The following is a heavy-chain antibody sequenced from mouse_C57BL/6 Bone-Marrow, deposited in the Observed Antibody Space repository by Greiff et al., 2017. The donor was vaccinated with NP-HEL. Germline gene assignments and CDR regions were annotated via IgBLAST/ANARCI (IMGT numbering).Heavy chain of an antibody. Sequence: QVQLKQSGPELVKPGASVKISCKASGYTFTDYYINWVKQRPGQGLEWIGWIFPGSGSTYYNEKFKGKATLTVDKSSSTAYMLLSSLTSEDSAVYFCARGVPYYGSPYYYAMDYWGQGTSVTVSS. D-gene: IGHD1-1*01. J-gene: IGHJ4*01. CDR1: GYTFTDYY. CDR2: IFPGSGST. CDR3: ARGVPYYGSPYYYAMDY. V-gene: IGHV1-75*01.